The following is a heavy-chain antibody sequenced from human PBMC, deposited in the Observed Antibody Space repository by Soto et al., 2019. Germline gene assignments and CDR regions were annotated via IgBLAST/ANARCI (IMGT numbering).Heavy chain of an antibody. CDR2: INTYNGNS. D-gene: IGHD2-15*01. J-gene: IGHJ4*02. Sequence: QVQLVQSAAEVKKPGASVKVSCKASGYTLTNYAISWVRQAPGQGPEWMGWINTYNGNSNYAQKFQGRVTMTTDPSTNTAYMELRSLASDDTAVYYWARDCSGGSCAFIYWGQGTLVTVSS. CDR3: ARDCSGGSCAFIY. V-gene: IGHV1-18*01. CDR1: GYTLTNYA.